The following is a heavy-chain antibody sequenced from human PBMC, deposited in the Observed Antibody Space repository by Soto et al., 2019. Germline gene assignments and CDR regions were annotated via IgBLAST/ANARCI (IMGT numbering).Heavy chain of an antibody. V-gene: IGHV5-51*01. J-gene: IGHJ5*01. CDR2: SYPGDSDT. D-gene: IGHD6-13*01. Sequence: GETFKISCKGSVYSFTSDWIGWVRQMPGKGLEWMGISYPGDSDTRYSPSFQGQVTISADKSISTAYLQGSSLKASDTAIYYCAWDMVTRYSRSCYSARGNWSD. CDR1: VYSFTSDW. CDR3: AWDMVTRYSRSCYSARGNWSD.